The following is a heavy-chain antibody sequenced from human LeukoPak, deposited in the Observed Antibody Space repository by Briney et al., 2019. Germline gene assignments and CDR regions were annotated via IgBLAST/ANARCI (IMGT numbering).Heavy chain of an antibody. CDR3: AKDRVYYYDSSGNYAFDI. J-gene: IGHJ3*02. CDR1: GFTFSIYA. Sequence: PGGSLRLSCAASGFTFSIYAMSWVRQAPGKGLEWFSAISGSGGSTYYADSVKGRFTISRDNSKNTLYQQRNSLRAEHTAVYYCAKDRVYYYDSSGNYAFDIWGQGTMVTVSS. CDR2: ISGSGGST. V-gene: IGHV3-23*01. D-gene: IGHD3-22*01.